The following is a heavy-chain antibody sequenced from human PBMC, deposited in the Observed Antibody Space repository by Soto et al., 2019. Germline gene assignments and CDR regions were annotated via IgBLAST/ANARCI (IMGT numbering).Heavy chain of an antibody. J-gene: IGHJ6*02. CDR2: IIPIFGTA. D-gene: IGHD6-19*01. CDR3: ARVSVAAKYYYYYYGMDV. Sequence: SVKVSCKASGGTFSSYAISWVRQAPGQGLEWMGGIIPIFGTANYAQKFQGRVTITADESTSTAYMELSSLRSEDTAVYYCARVSVAAKYYYYYYGMDVWGQGTTVTVSS. V-gene: IGHV1-69*13. CDR1: GGTFSSYA.